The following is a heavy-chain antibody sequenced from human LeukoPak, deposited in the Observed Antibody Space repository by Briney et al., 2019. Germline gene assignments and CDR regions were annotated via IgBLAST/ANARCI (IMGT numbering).Heavy chain of an antibody. CDR2: INHSGST. V-gene: IGHV4-34*01. CDR1: GGSFSGYY. J-gene: IGHJ6*02. CDR3: ARVVGATKRYYYYGMDV. Sequence: PSETLSLTCAVYGGSFSGYYWSWIRQPPGKGLEWIGEINHSGSTNYNPSLKSRVTISVDTSKNQFSLKLSSVTAADTAVYYCARVVGATKRYYYYGMDVWGQGTTVTVSS. D-gene: IGHD1-26*01.